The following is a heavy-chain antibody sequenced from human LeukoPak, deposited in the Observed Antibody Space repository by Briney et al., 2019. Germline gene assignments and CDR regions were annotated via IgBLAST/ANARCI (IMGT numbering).Heavy chain of an antibody. CDR1: GFTFSDYH. J-gene: IGHJ3*01. CDR3: ARILADYYDSSGANAFEF. Sequence: GGSLRLSCAASGFTFSDYHMSWIRQAPGKGLEWVSYISGSHSNIFDADSVKGRFTISRDNAKNSLFLQMNSVRAEDTAVYYCARILADYYDSSGANAFEFWGQGTMVTVSS. D-gene: IGHD3-16*01. V-gene: IGHV3-11*01. CDR2: ISGSHSNI.